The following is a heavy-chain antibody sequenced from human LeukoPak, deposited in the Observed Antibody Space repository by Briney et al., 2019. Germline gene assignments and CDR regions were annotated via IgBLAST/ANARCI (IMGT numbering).Heavy chain of an antibody. CDR3: ARDRVWFGEYDAFDI. CDR1: GYTFTSYD. CDR2: MNPNSGNT. D-gene: IGHD3-10*01. J-gene: IGHJ3*02. Sequence: ASVKVSCKASGYTFTSYDINWVRPATGQGLEWMGWMNPNSGNTGYAQKFQGRVTMTTDTSTSTAYMELRSLRSDDTAVYYCARDRVWFGEYDAFDIWGQGTMVTVSS. V-gene: IGHV1-8*01.